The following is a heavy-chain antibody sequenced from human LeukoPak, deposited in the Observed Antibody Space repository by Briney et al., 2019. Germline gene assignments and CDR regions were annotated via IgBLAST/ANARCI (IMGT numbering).Heavy chain of an antibody. CDR1: EFIFSSYW. CDR2: IKQDESEK. J-gene: IGHJ4*02. CDR3: ARLTWICSNGVCYSGFDY. V-gene: IGHV3-7*01. D-gene: IGHD2-8*01. Sequence: GGSLRLSCAASEFIFSSYWMGWVRQAPGKGLEWVANIKQDESEKYYVDSVKGRFTISRDNAKNSLYLQMNSLRADDTAIYYCARLTWICSNGVCYSGFDYWGQGTLVTVSS.